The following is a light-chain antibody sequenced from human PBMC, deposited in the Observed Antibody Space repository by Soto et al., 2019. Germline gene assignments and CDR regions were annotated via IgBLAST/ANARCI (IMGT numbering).Light chain of an antibody. CDR3: CSYAGSYTFVL. CDR2: DVN. CDR1: GSDVGAYNY. Sequence: QSALTQPRSVSGSPGQSVTISCTGTGSDVGAYNYVSWYQQHPGKSPKLIIYDVNERPSGVPDRFSGSKSGNTASLTISGLQAEDEADYHCCSYAGSYTFVLFGGGTKVTVL. V-gene: IGLV2-11*01. J-gene: IGLJ2*01.